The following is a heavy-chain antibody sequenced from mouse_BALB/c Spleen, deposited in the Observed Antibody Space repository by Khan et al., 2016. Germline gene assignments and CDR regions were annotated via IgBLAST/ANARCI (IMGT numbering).Heavy chain of an antibody. CDR1: GFSLSRYS. V-gene: IGHV2-6-4*01. CDR2: IWGGGST. J-gene: IGHJ4*01. CDR3: TRNDGYYGGMDY. D-gene: IGHD2-3*01. Sequence: QVQLKESGPGLVAPSQSLSITCTVSGFSLSRYSVHWVRQPPGKGLEWLGMIWGGGSTDYNSALKSRLSISKDNSNRQLFLKMNGLQTDDAALYYCTRNDGYYGGMDYWGQGTSVTVSS.